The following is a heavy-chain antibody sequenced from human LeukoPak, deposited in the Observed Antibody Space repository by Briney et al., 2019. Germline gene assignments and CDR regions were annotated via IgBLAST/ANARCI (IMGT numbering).Heavy chain of an antibody. CDR3: AKAYSSSGGYFYYMDV. V-gene: IGHV3-23*01. CDR1: GFTFSSYA. Sequence: PGGSLRLSSAASGFTFSSYAMSWVRQAPGKGLEWVSAISGRGGSTYYADSVKGRFTISRDNSKNTLYLQMNSLRAEDTAIYYCAKAYSSSGGYFYYMDVWGKGTTVTVSS. CDR2: ISGRGGST. J-gene: IGHJ6*03. D-gene: IGHD6-6*01.